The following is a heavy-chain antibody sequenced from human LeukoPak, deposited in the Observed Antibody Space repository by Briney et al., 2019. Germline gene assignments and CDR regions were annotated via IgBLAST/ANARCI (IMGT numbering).Heavy chain of an antibody. V-gene: IGHV3-7*05. CDR2: IKQDGSEK. CDR3: AKLQWEPPDH. CDR1: GLSFSSYW. J-gene: IGHJ4*02. Sequence: GGSLRLSCAASGLSFSSYWMSWFRQAPGKGLEWVANIKQDGSEKYHVDSVKGRFTVSRDNAKNLLYRQLNSLRAEDTAVYYCAKLQWEPPDHWGQGTLVTVSS. D-gene: IGHD1-26*01.